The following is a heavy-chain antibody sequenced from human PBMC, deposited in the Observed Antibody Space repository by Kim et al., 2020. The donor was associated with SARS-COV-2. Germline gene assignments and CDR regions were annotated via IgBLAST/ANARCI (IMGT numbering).Heavy chain of an antibody. CDR1: GYTFTSYA. Sequence: ASVKVSCKASGYTFTSYAMNWVRQAPGQGLEWMGWINTNTGNPTYAQGFTGRFVFSLDTSVSTAYLQISSLKAEDTAVYYCAREGLLVAADHFDYWGQGTLVTVSS. CDR2: INTNTGNP. CDR3: AREGLLVAADHFDY. D-gene: IGHD6-13*01. V-gene: IGHV7-4-1*02. J-gene: IGHJ4*02.